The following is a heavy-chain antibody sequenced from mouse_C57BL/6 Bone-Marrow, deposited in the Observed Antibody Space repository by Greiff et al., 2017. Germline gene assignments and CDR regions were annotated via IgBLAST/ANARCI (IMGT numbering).Heavy chain of an antibody. CDR2: IDPENGDT. D-gene: IGHD2-4*01. Sequence: VQLKESGAELVRPGASVKLSCTASGFNIKNDYMHWVKQRPEQGLEWIGWIDPENGDTEYASKFQGKATITADTSSNTAYLQLSSLRSEDTAVYYCTTWVYYDLFFDYWGQGTTLTVSS. J-gene: IGHJ2*01. V-gene: IGHV14-4*01. CDR3: TTWVYYDLFFDY. CDR1: GFNIKNDY.